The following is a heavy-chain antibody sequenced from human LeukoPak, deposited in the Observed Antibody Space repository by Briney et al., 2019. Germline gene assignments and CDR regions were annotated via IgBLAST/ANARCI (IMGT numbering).Heavy chain of an antibody. CDR1: GYSFTSYW. J-gene: IGHJ4*02. Sequence: GESLKISCKGSGYSFTSYWISWVRQMPGKGLEWMGRIDPSDSYTNYSPSFQGHVTISADKSISTAYLQWSSLKASDTAMYYCARLQLVAFALPPFDYWGQGTLVTVSS. CDR3: ARLQLVAFALPPFDY. CDR2: IDPSDSYT. D-gene: IGHD6-13*01. V-gene: IGHV5-10-1*01.